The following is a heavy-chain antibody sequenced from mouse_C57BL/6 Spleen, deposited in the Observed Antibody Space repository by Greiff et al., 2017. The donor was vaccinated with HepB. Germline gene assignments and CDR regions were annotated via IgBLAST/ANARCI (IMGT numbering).Heavy chain of an antibody. D-gene: IGHD1-1*01. Sequence: EVKLVESGGGLVKPGGSLKLSCAASGFTFSSYTMSWVRQTPEKRLEWVATISGGGGNTYYPDSVKGRFTISRDNAKNTLYLQMSSLRSEDTALYYCARQWSHHYYGSRDWYFDVWGTGTTVTVSS. V-gene: IGHV5-9*01. CDR2: ISGGGGNT. CDR3: ARQWSHHYYGSRDWYFDV. CDR1: GFTFSSYT. J-gene: IGHJ1*03.